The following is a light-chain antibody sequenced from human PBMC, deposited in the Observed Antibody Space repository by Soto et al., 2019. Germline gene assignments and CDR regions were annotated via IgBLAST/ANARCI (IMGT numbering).Light chain of an antibody. Sequence: DIQMSQSLSSLSASIGYRVTLTFRARLSLNNRLAWYQQRPGSAPRLLIYDASTLETGVPSRFSGSGSATEFTLTINNVQPDDLATYICQQYKSYSTFGRGTKVDI. J-gene: IGKJ1*01. CDR1: LSLNNR. V-gene: IGKV1-5*01. CDR3: QQYKSYST. CDR2: DAS.